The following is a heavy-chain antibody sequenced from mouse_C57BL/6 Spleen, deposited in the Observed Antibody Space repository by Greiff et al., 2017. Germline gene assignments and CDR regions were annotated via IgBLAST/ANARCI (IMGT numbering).Heavy chain of an antibody. CDR2: IYPGDGDT. D-gene: IGHD2-3*01. J-gene: IGHJ1*03. Sequence: QVHVKQSGPELVKPGASVKISCKASGYAFSSSWMNWVKQRPGKGLEWIGRIYPGDGDTNYNGKFKGKATLTADKSSSTAYMQLSSLTSEDSAVYFCARRGYDYWYFDVWGTGTTVTVSS. CDR3: ARRGYDYWYFDV. V-gene: IGHV1-82*01. CDR1: GYAFSSSW.